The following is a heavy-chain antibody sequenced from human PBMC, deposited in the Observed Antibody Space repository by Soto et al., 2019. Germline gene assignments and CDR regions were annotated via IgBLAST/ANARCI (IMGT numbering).Heavy chain of an antibody. V-gene: IGHV3-64D*08. D-gene: IGHD5-12*01. CDR1: GCTFNDNP. CDR3: VKGAGWLQDVDY. CDR2: ISANGGST. Sequence: GGSLRLSCSASGCTFNDNPMYWVRQAPGKGLEYVSLISANGGSTHYADSVKGRFSISRDNSENTLYLQMSSLRAEDTAVYYCVKGAGWLQDVDYWGQGTLVTVSS. J-gene: IGHJ4*02.